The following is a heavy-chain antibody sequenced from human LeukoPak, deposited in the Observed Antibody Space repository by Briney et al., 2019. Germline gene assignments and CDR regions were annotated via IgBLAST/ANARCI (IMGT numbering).Heavy chain of an antibody. J-gene: IGHJ6*02. D-gene: IGHD5-12*01. Sequence: GASVKVSCKASGYTFTGYYMHWVRQAPGQGLEWMGRINPNSGGTNYAQKLQGRVTMTTDTSTSTAYMELRSLRSDDTAVYYCASGYIVVGSRGGYDYLHYYGMDVWGQGTTVTVSS. CDR1: GYTFTGYY. CDR2: INPNSGGT. CDR3: ASGYIVVGSRGGYDYLHYYGMDV. V-gene: IGHV1-2*06.